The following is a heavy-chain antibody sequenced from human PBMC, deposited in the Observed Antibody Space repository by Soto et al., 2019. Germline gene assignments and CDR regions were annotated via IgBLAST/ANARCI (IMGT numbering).Heavy chain of an antibody. Sequence: QVQLVESGGGVVQPGRSLRLSCAASGFTFSNYIMHWVRQAPGKGLEWVAFILDDGNNKYYADSVKGRFTISRDNSKNTLHLQMNSLRTEDTAVYYCARDDEGGSYCDLGYWGQGTLVTVSS. CDR3: ARDDEGGSYCDLGY. D-gene: IGHD3-10*01. V-gene: IGHV3-30-3*01. CDR2: ILDDGNNK. CDR1: GFTFSNYI. J-gene: IGHJ4*02.